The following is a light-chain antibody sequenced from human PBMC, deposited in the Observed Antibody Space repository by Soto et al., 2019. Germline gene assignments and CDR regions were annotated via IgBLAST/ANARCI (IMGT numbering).Light chain of an antibody. Sequence: QSALTQPASVSGSPGQSITISCTGTSSDVGGYNYVSWYQQHPGKAPNLMIYDVSNRPSGVSNRFSGSESDNTASLTISGHQAEDEADYDCGSYTRSSTLVFGGGTKLTVL. V-gene: IGLV2-14*01. J-gene: IGLJ2*01. CDR2: DVS. CDR1: SSDVGGYNY. CDR3: GSYTRSSTLV.